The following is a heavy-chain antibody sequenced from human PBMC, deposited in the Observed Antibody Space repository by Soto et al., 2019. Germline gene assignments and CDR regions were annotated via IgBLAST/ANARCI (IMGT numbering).Heavy chain of an antibody. D-gene: IGHD3-3*01. Sequence: PGGSLRLSCAASGFTFSSYAMSWVRQAPGKGLEWVSAISGSGGSTYYADSVKGRFTISRDNSKNTLYLQMNSLRAEDTAVYYCAKAYYDFWSGYYGPCDYWGQGTLVTVSS. CDR3: AKAYYDFWSGYYGPCDY. CDR1: GFTFSSYA. CDR2: ISGSGGST. J-gene: IGHJ4*02. V-gene: IGHV3-23*01.